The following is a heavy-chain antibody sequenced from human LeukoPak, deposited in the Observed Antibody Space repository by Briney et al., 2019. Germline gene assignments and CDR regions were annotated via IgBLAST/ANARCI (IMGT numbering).Heavy chain of an antibody. CDR1: GGSMSSYY. Sequence: SETLSLTCSVSGGSMSSYYWSWIRQPPGKELEWIGYTYYSGSTNYNPSLKSRVTISVDTSKNQFSLNLSSVTAADTAVYYCARGLTIYDILTAYYTFPYFDYWGQGTLVTVSS. V-gene: IGHV4-59*01. CDR2: TYYSGST. J-gene: IGHJ4*02. CDR3: ARGLTIYDILTAYYTFPYFDY. D-gene: IGHD3-9*01.